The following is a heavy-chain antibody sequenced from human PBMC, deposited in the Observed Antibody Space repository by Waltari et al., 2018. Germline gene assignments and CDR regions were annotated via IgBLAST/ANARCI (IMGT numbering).Heavy chain of an antibody. D-gene: IGHD3-16*01. CDR2: FDPEDGET. Sequence: QVQLVQFGAEVKRPGASVKVPCKVSGSTVTEFSIHWVRRAPGKGLEWMGGFDPEDGETIYAQKFQGRVTMTEDTATDTAYMELSSRRSEDTAVYYCATGVSFNLGWFDPWGQGTLVTVSS. V-gene: IGHV1-24*01. J-gene: IGHJ5*02. CDR1: GSTVTEFS. CDR3: ATGVSFNLGWFDP.